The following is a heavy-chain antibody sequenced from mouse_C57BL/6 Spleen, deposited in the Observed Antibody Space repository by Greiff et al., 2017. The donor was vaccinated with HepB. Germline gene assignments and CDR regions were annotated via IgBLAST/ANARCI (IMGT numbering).Heavy chain of an antibody. D-gene: IGHD4-1*01. V-gene: IGHV3-6*01. Sequence: EVQLVESGPGLVKPSQSLSLTCSVTGYSITSGYYWNWIRQFPGNKLEWMGYISYDGSNNYNPSLKNRISITRDTSKNQFFLKLNSVTTEDTATYYCARDRELGRDYFDYWGQGTTLTVSS. CDR3: ARDRELGRDYFDY. J-gene: IGHJ2*01. CDR1: GYSITSGYY. CDR2: ISYDGSN.